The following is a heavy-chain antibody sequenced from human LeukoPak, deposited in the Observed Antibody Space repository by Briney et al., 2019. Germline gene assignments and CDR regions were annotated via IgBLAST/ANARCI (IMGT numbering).Heavy chain of an antibody. CDR2: ISWNSGSI. Sequence: GGSLRLSCTASGFSFDDYAMHWVRQAPGKGLEWVSGISWNSGSIGYADSVKGRFTISRDNAKNSLYLQMNSLRAEDTAVYYCAREGWRDGFNYFDYWGQGTLVTVSS. CDR1: GFSFDDYA. CDR3: AREGWRDGFNYFDY. V-gene: IGHV3-9*01. J-gene: IGHJ4*02. D-gene: IGHD5-24*01.